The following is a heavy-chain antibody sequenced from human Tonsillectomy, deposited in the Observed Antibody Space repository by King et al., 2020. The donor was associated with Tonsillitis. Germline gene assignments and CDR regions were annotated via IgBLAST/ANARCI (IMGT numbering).Heavy chain of an antibody. D-gene: IGHD2-2*01. CDR3: ARSPAAAIGNDY. Sequence: VQLVESGGGLVKPGGSLRLSCTASGFTFSSYSMNWVRQAPGKGLEWVSSISSSSGYIYYTDSVKSRFTISRDNAKNSLYLQMNSLRAEDTAVYYCARSPAAAIGNDYWGQGTLVTVSS. V-gene: IGHV3-21*01. CDR2: ISSSSGYI. J-gene: IGHJ4*02. CDR1: GFTFSSYS.